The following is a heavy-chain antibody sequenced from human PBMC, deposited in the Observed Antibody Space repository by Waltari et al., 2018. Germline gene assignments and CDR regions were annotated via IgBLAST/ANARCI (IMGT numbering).Heavy chain of an antibody. CDR1: GGSFSGYY. D-gene: IGHD3-10*01. Sequence: QVQLQQWGAGLLKPSETLSLTCAVYGGSFSGYYWRWIRQPPGKGLEWIGEINHMGSTTYNPSLKRRVTISVDTSKNQFSLKLSSVTAADTAVYYCASIYGSGARGFDPWGQGTLVTVSS. CDR2: INHMGST. V-gene: IGHV4-34*01. CDR3: ASIYGSGARGFDP. J-gene: IGHJ5*02.